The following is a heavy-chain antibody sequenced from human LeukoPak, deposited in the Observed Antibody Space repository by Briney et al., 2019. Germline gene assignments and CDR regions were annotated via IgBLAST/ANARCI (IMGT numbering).Heavy chain of an antibody. Sequence: GGSLRLSCAASGFTLSSNYMSWVRQAPGKGLEWVSVIYSGGSTYYADSVTGRFTISRDNSKNTLYLQMNSLRAEDTAVYYCARVGGSSRSPFDYWGQGTLVTVSS. J-gene: IGHJ4*02. CDR2: IYSGGST. V-gene: IGHV3-66*02. CDR3: ARVGGSSRSPFDY. CDR1: GFTLSSNY. D-gene: IGHD6-13*01.